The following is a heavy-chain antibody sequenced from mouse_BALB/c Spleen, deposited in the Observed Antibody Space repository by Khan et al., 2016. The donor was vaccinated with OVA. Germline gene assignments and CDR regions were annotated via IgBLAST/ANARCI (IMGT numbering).Heavy chain of an antibody. D-gene: IGHD1-1*01. CDR2: IYPGTNNT. CDR1: GYIFTTYW. V-gene: IGHV1-76*01. CDR3: TREEALYYFDY. J-gene: IGHJ2*01. Sequence: QVQLQQSGAELVRPGVSVKLSCKTSGYIFTTYWIHWLKQRSGQGLEWIARIYPGTNNTYYSEKLKEKATLTADKSSTTAYLQLSSLKSEDSAVYFCTREEALYYFDYWGQGTTLTVSS.